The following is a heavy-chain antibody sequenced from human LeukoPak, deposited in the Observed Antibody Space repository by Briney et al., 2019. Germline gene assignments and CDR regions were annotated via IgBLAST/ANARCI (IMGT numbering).Heavy chain of an antibody. Sequence: SETLSLTCNVSGGAVSNYYWTWIRQPPGKGLEWIGYFYYSGSTSYSPSLQSRVTISIDTSKNQLSLRLTSVTAADTAVYCCARRHYGSGYNWFDPWGQGILVTVSS. CDR2: FYYSGST. D-gene: IGHD3-10*01. V-gene: IGHV4-59*08. J-gene: IGHJ5*02. CDR1: GGAVSNYY. CDR3: ARRHYGSGYNWFDP.